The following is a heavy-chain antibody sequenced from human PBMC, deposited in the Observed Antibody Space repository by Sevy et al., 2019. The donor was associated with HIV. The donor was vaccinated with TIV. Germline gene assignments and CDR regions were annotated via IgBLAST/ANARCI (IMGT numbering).Heavy chain of an antibody. CDR3: ARAGQLVQTYNFDY. V-gene: IGHV3-33*01. D-gene: IGHD6-6*01. CDR2: IWYDGSNK. CDR1: GFTFSSYG. Sequence: GGSLRLSCAASGFTFSSYGMHWVRQAPGKGLEWVAVIWYDGSNKYYADSVKGRFTISRDNSKNTLYLQMNSLRAEDTAVYYCARAGQLVQTYNFDYWGQGTLVTVSS. J-gene: IGHJ4*02.